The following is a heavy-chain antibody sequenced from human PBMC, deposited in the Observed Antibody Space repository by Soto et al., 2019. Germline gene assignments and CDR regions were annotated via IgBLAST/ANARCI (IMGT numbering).Heavy chain of an antibody. CDR2: VNGVGRST. CDR3: VRLMANLPWYFDY. J-gene: IGHJ4*02. CDR1: GYTFSSYW. Sequence: SGGCLRLSCAASGYTFSSYWMHCVRQAPGKGLVWVSRVNGVGRSTSYAAPVKGRFTSSRENAKNTVHLQTDSLRADDTGVYYCVRLMANLPWYFDYWGQGTLVTVSS. V-gene: IGHV3-74*01. D-gene: IGHD2-8*01.